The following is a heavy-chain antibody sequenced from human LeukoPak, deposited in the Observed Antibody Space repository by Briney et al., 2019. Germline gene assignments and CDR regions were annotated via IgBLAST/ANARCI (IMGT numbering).Heavy chain of an antibody. CDR2: FDPEDGET. V-gene: IGHV1-24*01. CDR3: ATAGPYDFGFDY. CDR1: GYTLTELP. Sequence: GASVKVSCKVSGYTLTELPMHWVRQAPGKGLEWMGGFDPEDGETIYAQKFQGRVTMTEDTSTDTAYMELSSLRSEDTAVYYCATAGPYDFGFDYWGQGTLVTVSP. D-gene: IGHD3-3*01. J-gene: IGHJ4*02.